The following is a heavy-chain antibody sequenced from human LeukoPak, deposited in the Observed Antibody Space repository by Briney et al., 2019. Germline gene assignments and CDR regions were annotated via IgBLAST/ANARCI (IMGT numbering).Heavy chain of an antibody. Sequence: PGGSLRLSCAASEFTFSNYWMNWVRQAPGKGLEWVANIKQDGGEKYYVDSVKGRFTISRDNAKNSLYLQMNSLRAEDTAVYYCARDRRYSHIDYWGQGTLVTVSS. CDR1: EFTFSNYW. V-gene: IGHV3-7*04. D-gene: IGHD5-18*01. J-gene: IGHJ4*02. CDR3: ARDRRYSHIDY. CDR2: IKQDGGEK.